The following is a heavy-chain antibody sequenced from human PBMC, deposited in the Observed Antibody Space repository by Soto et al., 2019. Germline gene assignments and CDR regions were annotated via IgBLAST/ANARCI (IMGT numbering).Heavy chain of an antibody. CDR1: GFPFSSYG. J-gene: IGHJ4*02. D-gene: IGHD5-12*01. V-gene: IGHV3-30*18. Sequence: PGGSLRLSCAASGFPFSSYGMHWVRQAPDKGLEWVAVISYDGSNKYYADSVKGRFTISRDNSKNTLYLQMNSLRTEDTALYYCAKDSGEMATIWLDYWGQGTLVTVSS. CDR3: AKDSGEMATIWLDY. CDR2: ISYDGSNK.